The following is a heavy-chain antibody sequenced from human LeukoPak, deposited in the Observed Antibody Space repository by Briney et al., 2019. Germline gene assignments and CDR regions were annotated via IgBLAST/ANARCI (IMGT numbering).Heavy chain of an antibody. Sequence: ASVKVSCKASGYTFTGYYMHWVRQAPGQGLEWMGWINPNSGGTNYAQKFQGRVTMTRDTSISTAYMELSRLRSDDTAVYYCARDLSFVVYYYMDVWGKGTTVTISS. CDR2: INPNSGGT. V-gene: IGHV1-2*02. J-gene: IGHJ6*03. CDR3: ARDLSFVVYYYMDV. CDR1: GYTFTGYY. D-gene: IGHD2-15*01.